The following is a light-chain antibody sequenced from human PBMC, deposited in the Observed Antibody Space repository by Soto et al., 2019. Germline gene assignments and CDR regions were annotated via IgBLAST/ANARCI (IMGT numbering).Light chain of an antibody. CDR1: QYISSN. J-gene: IGKJ4*01. CDR2: GAS. CDR3: QQYHNWPPLT. V-gene: IGKV3-15*01. Sequence: EIVMTQSPATLSVSPGERATLSCRASQYISSNLAWYQQKPGQAPSLLIYGASTRATGIPVRFSGSGSGTEFTLTISSLHSEDFAIYYCQQYHNWPPLTFGGGTKIEIK.